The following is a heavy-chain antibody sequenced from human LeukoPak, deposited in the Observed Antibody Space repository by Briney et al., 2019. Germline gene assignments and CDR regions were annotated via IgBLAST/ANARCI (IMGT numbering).Heavy chain of an antibody. D-gene: IGHD3-22*01. CDR2: ISGSGGST. J-gene: IGHJ4*02. CDR3: AKSLGNYYDSSGYFRYYFDY. V-gene: IGHV3-23*01. Sequence: PGGSLRLSCAASGFTFSSYAMSWVRQAPGKGLEWVSAISGSGGSTYYADYVKGRFTISRDNSKNTLYLQMNSLRAEDTAVYYCAKSLGNYYDSSGYFRYYFDYWGQGTLVTVPS. CDR1: GFTFSSYA.